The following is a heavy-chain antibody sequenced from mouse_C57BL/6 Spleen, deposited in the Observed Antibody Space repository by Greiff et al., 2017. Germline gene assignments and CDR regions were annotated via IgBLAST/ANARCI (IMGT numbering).Heavy chain of an antibody. CDR1: GYTFTSYT. CDR2: INPSSGYT. D-gene: IGHD2-2*01. J-gene: IGHJ4*01. V-gene: IGHV1-4*01. Sequence: VQLKESGAELARPGASVKMSCKASGYTFTSYTMHWVKQRPGQGLEWIGYINPSSGYTKYNQKFKDKATLTADKSSSTAYMQLSSLTSEDSAVYYCARLPVYYGYDVGAMDYWGQGTSVTVSS. CDR3: ARLPVYYGYDVGAMDY.